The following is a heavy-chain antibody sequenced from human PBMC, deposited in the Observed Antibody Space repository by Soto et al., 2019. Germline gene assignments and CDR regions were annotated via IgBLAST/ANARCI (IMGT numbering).Heavy chain of an antibody. CDR2: MNPNSGNT. V-gene: IGHV1-8*01. J-gene: IGHJ6*03. D-gene: IGHD6-13*01. Sequence: ASVKVSCKASGYTFTSYDINWVRKATGQGLEWMGWMNPNSGNTGYAQKFQGRVTMTRNTSISTAYMELSSLRSEDTAVYYCARGSGDRSSWYVDYYYYYYMDVWGKGTTVTVSS. CDR3: ARGSGDRSSWYVDYYYYYYMDV. CDR1: GYTFTSYD.